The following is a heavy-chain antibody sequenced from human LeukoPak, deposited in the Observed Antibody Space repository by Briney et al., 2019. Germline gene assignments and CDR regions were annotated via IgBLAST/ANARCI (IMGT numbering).Heavy chain of an antibody. CDR3: ARFKTAGTCYMDV. CDR2: IYYSRST. J-gene: IGHJ6*03. V-gene: IGHV4-39*07. Sequence: KASETLSLTCTVSGGSISSSSYYWGWIRQPPGKGLEWIGSIYYSRSTYYNPSLKSRVTISVDTSKNQFSLKLSSVTAADTAMYYCARFKTAGTCYMDVWGKGTTVTVSS. CDR1: GGSISSSSYY. D-gene: IGHD6-19*01.